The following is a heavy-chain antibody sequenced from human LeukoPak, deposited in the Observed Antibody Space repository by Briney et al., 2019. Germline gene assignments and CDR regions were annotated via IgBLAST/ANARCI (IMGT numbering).Heavy chain of an antibody. CDR3: ARLDRNYYYLDV. V-gene: IGHV1-2*06. Sequence: ASVKVSCKTSGYTFTVHYMNWVRQAPGQGLEWMGRGNPTTGVANYAQKFQGRITVTRDTSINTAYMELSSLRSDDTAVYYCARLDRNYYYLDVWGQGTTVTVSS. D-gene: IGHD1-1*01. CDR1: GYTFTVHY. J-gene: IGHJ6*03. CDR2: GNPTTGVA.